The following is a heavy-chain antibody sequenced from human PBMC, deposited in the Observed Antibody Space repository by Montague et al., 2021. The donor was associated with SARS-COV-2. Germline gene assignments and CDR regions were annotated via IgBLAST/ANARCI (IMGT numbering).Heavy chain of an antibody. Sequence: SETRSLTCTVSGGSMSDHYWAWIRQPPWKGLEWLAYIYYSGGINSNASLKSRVSMSVDTSKNQFSLKLTSVTAADTAVYYCARAVSVRRAVNWFDPWGQGTLVTDSS. V-gene: IGHV4-59*11. CDR2: IYYSGGI. CDR1: GGSMSDHY. CDR3: ARAVSVRRAVNWFDP. D-gene: IGHD3-10*01. J-gene: IGHJ5*02.